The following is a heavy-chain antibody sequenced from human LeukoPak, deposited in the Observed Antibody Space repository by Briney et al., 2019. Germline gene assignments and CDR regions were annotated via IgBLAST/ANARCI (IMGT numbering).Heavy chain of an antibody. Sequence: GGSLRLSCAASGFTFSSYAMSWVRQAPGKGVEWVSAISGSGGSTYYADSVKGRFTISRDNSKNTLYLQMNNLRAEDTAVYYCAKDPGPVAARPASYYYYYMDVWGKGTTVTVSS. J-gene: IGHJ6*03. CDR1: GFTFSSYA. CDR3: AKDPGPVAARPASYYYYYMDV. D-gene: IGHD6-6*01. V-gene: IGHV3-23*01. CDR2: ISGSGGST.